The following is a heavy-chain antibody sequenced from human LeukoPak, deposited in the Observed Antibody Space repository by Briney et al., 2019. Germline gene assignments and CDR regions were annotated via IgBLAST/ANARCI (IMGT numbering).Heavy chain of an antibody. D-gene: IGHD4-17*01. CDR2: FHSSGTT. V-gene: IGHV4-39*02. Sequence: SETLSLTCTVSGGSIYTGSYSWGWIRQPPGKGLEWIATFHSSGTTYYNPSLGSRVTISVDTSKNHFSLELYIVSAADTALYYCARLPTGFPNWFDPWGQGTLVTVSS. CDR1: GGSIYTGSYS. J-gene: IGHJ5*02. CDR3: ARLPTGFPNWFDP.